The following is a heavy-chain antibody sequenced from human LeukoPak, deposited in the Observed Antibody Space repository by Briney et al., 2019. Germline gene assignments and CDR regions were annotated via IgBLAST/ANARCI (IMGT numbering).Heavy chain of an antibody. CDR3: ARGGWQWLVRPNWFVP. CDR1: GGSFSGYY. CDR2: INHSGST. D-gene: IGHD6-19*01. Sequence: SETLSLTCAVYGGSFSGYYWSWIRQPPGKGLEWIGEINHSGSTNYNPSLKSRVTISVDTSKNQFSLKLSSVTAADTAVYYCARGGWQWLVRPNWFVPWGQGTLVTVSP. V-gene: IGHV4-34*01. J-gene: IGHJ5*02.